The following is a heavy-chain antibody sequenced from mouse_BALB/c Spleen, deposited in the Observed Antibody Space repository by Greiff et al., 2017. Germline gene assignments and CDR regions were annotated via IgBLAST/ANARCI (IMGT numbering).Heavy chain of an antibody. Sequence: EVQGVESGGGLVQPGGSRKLSCAASGFTFSSFGMHWVRQAPEKGLEWVAYISSGSSTIYYADTVKGRFTISRDNPKNTLFLQMTSLRSEDTAMYYCAREGYYAWGQGTTLTVSS. J-gene: IGHJ2*01. V-gene: IGHV5-17*02. D-gene: IGHD2-3*01. CDR2: ISSGSSTI. CDR3: AREGYYA. CDR1: GFTFSSFG.